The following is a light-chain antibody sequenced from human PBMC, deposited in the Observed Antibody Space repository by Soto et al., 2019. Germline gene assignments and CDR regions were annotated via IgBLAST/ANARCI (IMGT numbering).Light chain of an antibody. CDR1: SSDIGSYTY. CDR2: DVS. J-gene: IGLJ1*01. CDR3: SSYTSSSTLYV. V-gene: IGLV2-14*01. Sequence: QSVLTQPASVSGSPGQSITISCTGTSSDIGSYTYVSWYQQHPGKAPKLMIYDVSNRPSGVSNRFSGSKSGNTASLTISGLQAEDEADYYCSSYTSSSTLYVFGTGTKLTVL.